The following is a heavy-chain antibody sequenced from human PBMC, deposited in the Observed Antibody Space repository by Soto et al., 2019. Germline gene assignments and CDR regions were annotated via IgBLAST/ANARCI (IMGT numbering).Heavy chain of an antibody. CDR2: ISYDGNVA. D-gene: IGHD1-1*01. V-gene: IGHV3-30*18. CDR1: GFTFSNYG. CDR3: AKEGPITNWYFDY. Sequence: QVQLVESGGGVVQPGRSLRLSCAASGFTFSNYGMHWVRQAPGKGLEWVIVISYDGNVAYYADSVKGRFTISRDNSKNTLYLQMNSLRTEDTAMYYCAKEGPITNWYFDYWGQGTLVHVSS. J-gene: IGHJ4*02.